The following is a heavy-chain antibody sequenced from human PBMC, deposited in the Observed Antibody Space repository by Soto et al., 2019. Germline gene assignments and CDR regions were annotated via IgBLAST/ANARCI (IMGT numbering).Heavy chain of an antibody. D-gene: IGHD2-15*01. Sequence: SETMSLTCAVDGGTFSGYYWSWIRQHTGKGLEWIGEINHSGSTNYNPSLKSRVTISVDTSKNQFSLKLSSVTAADTAVYYCARFRGYCSGGSCYGYYYGMDVWGQGTTVTVSS. CDR2: INHSGST. CDR3: ARFRGYCSGGSCYGYYYGMDV. CDR1: GGTFSGYY. J-gene: IGHJ6*02. V-gene: IGHV4-34*01.